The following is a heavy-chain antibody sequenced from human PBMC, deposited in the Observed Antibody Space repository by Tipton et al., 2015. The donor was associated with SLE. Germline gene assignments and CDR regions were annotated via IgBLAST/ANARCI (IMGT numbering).Heavy chain of an antibody. Sequence: SLRLSCAASGFTFSSYAMSWVRQAPGKGLEWVSAISGSGGSTYYADSVKGRLTISRDDSKSTLYLHLNSLRAEDTAVYYCAKRPPHSDTWHYFESWGQGTLVTVSS. CDR3: AKRPPHSDTWHYFES. CDR2: ISGSGGST. CDR1: GFTFSSYA. J-gene: IGHJ4*02. D-gene: IGHD6-13*01. V-gene: IGHV3-23*01.